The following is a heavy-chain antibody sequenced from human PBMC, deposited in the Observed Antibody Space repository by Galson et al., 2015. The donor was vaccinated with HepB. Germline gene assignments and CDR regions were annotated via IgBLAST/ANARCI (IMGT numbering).Heavy chain of an antibody. V-gene: IGHV3-30*18. CDR2: ISYDGSNK. D-gene: IGHD2-8*01. CDR1: EFTFSRYG. CDR3: AKDPGSCSNGVCAY. Sequence: SLRLSCAASEFTFSRYGMHWVRQAPGKGLEWMAFISYDGSNKHYAESVKGRFTISRDNSKNTLYLQLNRLTAEDTAVYYCAKDPGSCSNGVCAYWGQGTLVTVSS. J-gene: IGHJ4*02.